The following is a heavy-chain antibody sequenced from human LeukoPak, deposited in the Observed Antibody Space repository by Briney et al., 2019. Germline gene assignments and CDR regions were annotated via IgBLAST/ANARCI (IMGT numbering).Heavy chain of an antibody. V-gene: IGHV2-5*02. Sequence: ESGPTLAKPAPTLTPSFTISGTASSTRGVGVGWIRQPPGKALEWLAPISWDDDKRYSPSLKSRLIITKDTSKNQVVLTMTNMDPVDTATYYCAPRQSYYFYSGWEENYYMDVWGKGTTVTVSS. D-gene: IGHD3-3*01. CDR1: GTASSTRGVG. CDR2: ISWDDDK. J-gene: IGHJ6*03. CDR3: APRQSYYFYSGWEENYYMDV.